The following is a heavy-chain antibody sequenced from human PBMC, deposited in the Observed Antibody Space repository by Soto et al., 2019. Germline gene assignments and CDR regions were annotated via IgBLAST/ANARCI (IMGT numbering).Heavy chain of an antibody. D-gene: IGHD3-16*01. CDR1: GGSIISGDSY. V-gene: IGHV4-30-4*01. CDR3: AREGAASYSYYYGTDV. Sequence: SETLSLTCTVSGGSIISGDSYFICIRESPWNGLELIGYTYHSGSPYYNPSLESRVTISVDTSKNQFSLKLNSVTAADTAVYYCAREGAASYSYYYGTDVWGQGTTVTVSS. CDR2: TYHSGSP. J-gene: IGHJ6*02.